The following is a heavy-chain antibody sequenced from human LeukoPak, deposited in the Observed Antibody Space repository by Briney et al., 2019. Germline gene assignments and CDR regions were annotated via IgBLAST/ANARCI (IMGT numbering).Heavy chain of an antibody. J-gene: IGHJ6*02. V-gene: IGHV4-31*03. CDR1: GGSISSGGYY. CDR2: IYYSGST. CDR3: ARDRFMVRGSPRGMDV. D-gene: IGHD3-10*01. Sequence: SQTLSLTCTVSGGSISSGGYYWSWILQHPGKGLEWIGYIYYSGSTYYNPSLKSRVTISVDTSKNQFSLKLSSVTAADTAVYYCARDRFMVRGSPRGMDVWGQGTTVTV.